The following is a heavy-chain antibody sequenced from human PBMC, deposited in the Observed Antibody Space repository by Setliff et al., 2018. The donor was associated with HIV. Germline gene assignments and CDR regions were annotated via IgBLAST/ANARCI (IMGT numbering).Heavy chain of an antibody. CDR2: INPSSGST. J-gene: IGHJ6*02. D-gene: IGHD2-8*01. V-gene: IGHV1-46*01. CDR3: ARASGCIDGVCYAYSYYALDV. CDR1: GYTFTSYY. Sequence: ASVKVSCKASGYTFTSYYMHWVRQAPGQGLEWMGIINPSSGSTTYAQKFQGRVTMTRDTSTSTVYMELSSLRAEDTAVYYCARASGCIDGVCYAYSYYALDVWGQGTTVTVSS.